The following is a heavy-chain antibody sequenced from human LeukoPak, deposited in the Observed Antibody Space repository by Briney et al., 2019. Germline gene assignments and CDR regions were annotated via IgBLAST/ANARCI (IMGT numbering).Heavy chain of an antibody. CDR1: GFTFSNYW. CDR2: INKDGSEK. Sequence: PGGSLRLPCAASGFTFSNYWMAWIRHAPGRGLEWVANINKDGSEKYYVDSVRGRFTISRDNAKNSLYLQMNSLGAEDTAVYYCVRELMVGVAEYFQYWGQGTLVTVSS. D-gene: IGHD2-8*01. CDR3: VRELMVGVAEYFQY. V-gene: IGHV3-7*01. J-gene: IGHJ1*01.